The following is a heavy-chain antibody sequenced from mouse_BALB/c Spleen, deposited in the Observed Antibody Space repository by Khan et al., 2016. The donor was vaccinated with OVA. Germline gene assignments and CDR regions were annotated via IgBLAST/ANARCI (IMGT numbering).Heavy chain of an antibody. CDR2: IWSDGST. D-gene: IGHD2-12*01. J-gene: IGHJ4*01. CDR1: GFSLTNYG. V-gene: IGHV2-6-1*01. CDR3: ARQPYYNYNIMDY. Sequence: QVQLKESGPGLAAPSQSLSITCTISGFSLTNYGVHWVRQPPGKGLEWLVVIWSDGSTNYNSVLKSRLTITKDNSQSQVLLKMNSLQTDDTAIYFCARQPYYNYNIMDYWGQGTSVTVSS.